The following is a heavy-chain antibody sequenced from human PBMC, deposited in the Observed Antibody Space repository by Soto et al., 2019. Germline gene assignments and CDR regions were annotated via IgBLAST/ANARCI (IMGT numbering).Heavy chain of an antibody. CDR1: GYTFTSYY. J-gene: IGHJ5*02. D-gene: IGHD2-21*02. V-gene: IGHV1-18*01. CDR3: AREVVTATGLWFDP. CDR2: ISAYNGNT. Sequence: ASVKVSCKASGYTFTSYYMNWVRQAPGQGLEWMGWISAYNGNTNYAQKLQGRVTMTTDTSTSTAYMGLRSLRSDDTAVYYCAREVVTATGLWFDPWGQGTLVTVSS.